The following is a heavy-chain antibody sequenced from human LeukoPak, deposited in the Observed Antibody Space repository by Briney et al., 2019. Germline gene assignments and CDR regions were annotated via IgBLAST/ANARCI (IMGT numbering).Heavy chain of an antibody. V-gene: IGHV3-53*01. CDR3: ARERHCSSTSCTPLGY. CDR2: IYSGGST. D-gene: IGHD2-2*01. CDR1: GFTVSSNY. J-gene: IGHJ4*02. Sequence: PGGSLRLSCAASGFTVSSNYMSWVRQAPGKGLEWVSVIYSGGSTYYADSVKGRFTISRDNSKNTLYLQMNSLRAEDTAVYYCARERHCSSTSCTPLGYWGQGTLVTVSS.